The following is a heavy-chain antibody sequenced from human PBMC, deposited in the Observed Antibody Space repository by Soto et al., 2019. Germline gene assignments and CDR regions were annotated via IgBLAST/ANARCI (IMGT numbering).Heavy chain of an antibody. CDR2: IYYSGST. CDR1: GGSIRSSSYY. CDR3: RTPTLGACDI. D-gene: IGHD3-16*01. V-gene: IGHV4-39*01. Sequence: QLQLQESGTGLVKPSETLSLTCTVSGGSIRSSSYYSGWIRQHPGKWLEWIGSIYYSGSTGHNSSLKSRGIISVDKCKNQFSLRLSSVTAADTVVYYCRTPTLGACDIWGQGTMVTVSS. J-gene: IGHJ3*02.